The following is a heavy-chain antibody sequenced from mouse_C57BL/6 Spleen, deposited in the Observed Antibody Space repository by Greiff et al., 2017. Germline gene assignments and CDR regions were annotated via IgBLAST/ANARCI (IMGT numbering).Heavy chain of an antibody. D-gene: IGHD1-1*01. J-gene: IGHJ2*01. CDR2: INPSNGGT. V-gene: IGHV1-53*01. Sequence: QVQLQQPGTELVKPGASVKLSCKASGYTFTSYWMHWVKQRPGQGLEWIGNINPSNGGTNYNEKFKSKATLTVDKSSSTAYMQLSSLASEDSAVYYSARKGYYGLYYFEYWGEGTTLTVSS. CDR1: GYTFTSYW. CDR3: ARKGYYGLYYFEY.